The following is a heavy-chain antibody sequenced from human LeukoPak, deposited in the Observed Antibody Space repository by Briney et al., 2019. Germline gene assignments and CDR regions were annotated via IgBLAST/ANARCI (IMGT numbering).Heavy chain of an antibody. CDR2: IRYDGSNK. Sequence: GGSLRLSCAASGFTFSSYGMHWVRQAPGKGLEWVAFIRYDGSNKYYADSVKGRFTISRDDSKNTLYLQMNSLRAEDTAVYYCAKGGIAAADRWGYWGQGTLVTVSS. CDR1: GFTFSSYG. V-gene: IGHV3-30*02. J-gene: IGHJ4*02. D-gene: IGHD6-13*01. CDR3: AKGGIAAADRWGY.